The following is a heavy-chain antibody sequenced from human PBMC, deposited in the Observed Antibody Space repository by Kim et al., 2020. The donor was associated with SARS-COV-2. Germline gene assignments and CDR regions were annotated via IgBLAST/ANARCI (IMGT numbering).Heavy chain of an antibody. CDR3: ARDWSMVRGVIDY. V-gene: IGHV3-74*01. CDR2: INSDGGST. D-gene: IGHD3-10*01. J-gene: IGHJ4*02. CDR1: GFTFSTYW. Sequence: GGSLRLSCEASGFTFSTYWMQWVRQAPGKGLGWFSGINSDGGSTSYADSVKGRFTISRDNAKNMLYLQMNSLRAEDTAVYYCARDWSMVRGVIDYWGRGTLVTVSS.